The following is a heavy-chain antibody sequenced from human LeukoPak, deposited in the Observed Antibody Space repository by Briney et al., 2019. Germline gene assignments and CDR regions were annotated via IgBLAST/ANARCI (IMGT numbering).Heavy chain of an antibody. J-gene: IGHJ5*02. CDR2: IYPGDSDT. D-gene: IGHD3-22*01. CDR1: GSSFTSYW. V-gene: IGHV5-51*01. Sequence: GESLKISCKGSGSSFTSYWIGWVRQMPGKGLEWMGIIYPGDSDTRYSPSFQGQVTISADKPISTAYLQWSSLKASDTAMYYCARRSGYYDSSGYLFDDWGQGTLVTVSS. CDR3: ARRSGYYDSSGYLFDD.